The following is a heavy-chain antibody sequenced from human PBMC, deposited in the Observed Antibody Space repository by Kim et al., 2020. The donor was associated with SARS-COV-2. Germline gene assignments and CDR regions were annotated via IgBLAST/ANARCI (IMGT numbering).Heavy chain of an antibody. CDR2: ISSSSSYI. V-gene: IGHV3-21*01. D-gene: IGHD5-12*01. J-gene: IGHJ4*02. Sequence: GGSLRLSCAASGFTFSSYSMNWVRQAPGKGLEWVSSISSSSSYIYYADSVKGRFTISRDNAKNSLYLQMNSLRAEDTAVYYCASMIVATLNFDYWGQGTLVTVSS. CDR1: GFTFSSYS. CDR3: ASMIVATLNFDY.